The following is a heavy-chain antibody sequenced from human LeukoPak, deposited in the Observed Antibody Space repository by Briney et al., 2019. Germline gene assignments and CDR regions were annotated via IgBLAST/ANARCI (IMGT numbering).Heavy chain of an antibody. J-gene: IGHJ3*02. D-gene: IGHD3-10*01. V-gene: IGHV1-2*02. CDR1: GYTFTGYY. CDR2: INPNSGGT. Sequence: ASVKVSCKASGYTFTGYYMHWVRQAPGQGLEWMGWINPNSGGTNYAQKFQGRVTMTRDTSISTAYMELSRLRSDDTAVYCCAREVGSSRAFDIWGQGTMVTVSS. CDR3: AREVGSSRAFDI.